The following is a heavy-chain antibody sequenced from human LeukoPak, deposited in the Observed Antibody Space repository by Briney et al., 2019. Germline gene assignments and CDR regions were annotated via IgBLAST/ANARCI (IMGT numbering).Heavy chain of an antibody. CDR3: ARDSIAVAGTVY. CDR1: GFTFSSYS. J-gene: IGHJ4*02. Sequence: GGSLRLSCAASGFTFSSYSMNWVRQAPGKGLEWVSSISSGSSYIYYADSVKGRFTISRDNAKNSLYLQMNSLRAEDTAVYYCARDSIAVAGTVYRGQGTLVTVSS. V-gene: IGHV3-21*01. D-gene: IGHD6-19*01. CDR2: ISSGSSYI.